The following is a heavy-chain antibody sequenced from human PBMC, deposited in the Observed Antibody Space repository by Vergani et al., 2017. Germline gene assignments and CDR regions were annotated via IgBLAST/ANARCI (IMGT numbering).Heavy chain of an antibody. CDR1: GGSISSGSYY. Sequence: QVQLQESGPGLVKPSQTLSLTCTVSGGSISSGSYYWSWIRQPAGKGLEWIGRIYTSGSTNYNPSLKSRVTMSVDTSKNQFSLKLSSVTAADTAVYDCARDRGGGRTKYDDSTDAFDSWGQGTMVTVSA. CDR3: ARDRGGGRTKYDDSTDAFDS. CDR2: IYTSGST. V-gene: IGHV4-61*02. J-gene: IGHJ3*02. D-gene: IGHD3-22*01.